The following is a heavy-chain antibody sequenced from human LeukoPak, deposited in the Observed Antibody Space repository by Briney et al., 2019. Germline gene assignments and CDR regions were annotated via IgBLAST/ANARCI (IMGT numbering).Heavy chain of an antibody. Sequence: GGSLRLSCAASGFTFSSYAMHWVRQAPGKGLEWVAVISYDGSNKYYADSVKGRFTISRDNSENTLYLQMNSLRAEDTAVYYCARTLNCTNGVCYTGYFDYWGQGTLVTVSS. CDR2: ISYDGSNK. V-gene: IGHV3-30-3*01. CDR1: GFTFSSYA. CDR3: ARTLNCTNGVCYTGYFDY. J-gene: IGHJ4*02. D-gene: IGHD2-8*01.